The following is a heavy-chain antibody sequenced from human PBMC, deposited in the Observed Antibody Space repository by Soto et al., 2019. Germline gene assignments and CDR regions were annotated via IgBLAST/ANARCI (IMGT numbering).Heavy chain of an antibody. CDR3: AIHNGPTTSDNWFDP. CDR2: ISTYSGDT. CDR1: GYTFFTYD. J-gene: IGHJ5*02. Sequence: QVHLVQSGVEVKTPGASVKVSCQASGYTFFTYDISWGRQAPGQGLEWMGWISTYSGDTKYAQKFQGRVTMTTDTSTTTAYLELRTLISDDTGVYASAIHNGPTTSDNWFDPWGQGNLVTASS. D-gene: IGHD5-12*01. V-gene: IGHV1-18*01.